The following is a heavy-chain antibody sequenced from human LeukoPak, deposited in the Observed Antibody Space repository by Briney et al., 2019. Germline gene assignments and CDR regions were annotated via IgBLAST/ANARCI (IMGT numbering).Heavy chain of an antibody. CDR3: ARDKSRVVPAAMEGGDFDY. V-gene: IGHV3-33*01. D-gene: IGHD2-2*01. Sequence: PGGSLRLSCAASGFTFSSYGMHWVRQAPGKGLEWVAVIWYDGSNKYHADSVKGRFTISRDNSKNMLYLQMNSLRAEDTAVYYCARDKSRVVPAAMEGGDFDYWGQGTLVTVSS. J-gene: IGHJ4*02. CDR2: IWYDGSNK. CDR1: GFTFSSYG.